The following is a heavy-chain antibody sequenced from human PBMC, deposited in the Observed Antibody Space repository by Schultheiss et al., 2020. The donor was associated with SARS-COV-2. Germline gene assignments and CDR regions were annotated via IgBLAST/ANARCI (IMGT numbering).Heavy chain of an antibody. CDR1: GYTFTSYG. CDR3: ARSARGCSSTSCQQHHNYGMDV. CDR2: ISAYNGNT. J-gene: IGHJ6*02. V-gene: IGHV1-18*01. D-gene: IGHD2-2*01. Sequence: ASVKVSCKASGYTFTSYGISWVRQAPGQGLEWMGWISAYNGNTNYAQKFQGRVTITADESTSTAYMELSSLRSEDTAVYYCARSARGCSSTSCQQHHNYGMDVWGQGTTVTVSS.